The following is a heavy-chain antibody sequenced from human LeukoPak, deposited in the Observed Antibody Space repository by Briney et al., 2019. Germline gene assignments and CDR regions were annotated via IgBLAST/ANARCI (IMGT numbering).Heavy chain of an antibody. CDR1: GFTFSSYG. J-gene: IGHJ4*02. D-gene: IGHD3-9*01. CDR2: ISGSGGST. CDR3: ARPNTYYDILTGYSYKNYYFDY. Sequence: GGSLRLSCAASGFTFSSYGMSWVRQAPGKGLEWVSAISGSGGSTYYADSVKGRFTISRDNAKNSLYLQMNSLRAEDTAVYYCARPNTYYDILTGYSYKNYYFDYWGQGTLVTVSS. V-gene: IGHV3-23*01.